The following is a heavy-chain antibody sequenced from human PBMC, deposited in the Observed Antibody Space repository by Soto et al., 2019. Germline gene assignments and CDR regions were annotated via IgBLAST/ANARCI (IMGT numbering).Heavy chain of an antibody. D-gene: IGHD2-2*01. Sequence: GGSLRLSCAASGFTFSNAWMSWVRQAPGKGLEWVGHIKSKTDGGKTDYAAPVKGRFTISRDDSKNTLYLQMNTLKTEDTAVYYCTLHCSSTSCYYYYYMDVWGKGTTVTAP. J-gene: IGHJ6*03. CDR2: IKSKTDGGKT. CDR3: TLHCSSTSCYYYYYMDV. V-gene: IGHV3-15*01. CDR1: GFTFSNAW.